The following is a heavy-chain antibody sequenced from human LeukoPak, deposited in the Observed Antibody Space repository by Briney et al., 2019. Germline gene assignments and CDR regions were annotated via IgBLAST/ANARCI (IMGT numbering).Heavy chain of an antibody. Sequence: KSSETLSLTCTVSGGSISSRSYYWSWIRQPPGKGLEWIGSMYYSGNTYYNPSLKSRVTISADTSKNQLSLKPISVTAADTSVYYCARKVRRDYSRFDYWGQGTLVTVSS. CDR2: MYYSGNT. CDR3: ARKVRRDYSRFDY. J-gene: IGHJ4*02. V-gene: IGHV4-39*01. CDR1: GGSISSRSYY. D-gene: IGHD4/OR15-4a*01.